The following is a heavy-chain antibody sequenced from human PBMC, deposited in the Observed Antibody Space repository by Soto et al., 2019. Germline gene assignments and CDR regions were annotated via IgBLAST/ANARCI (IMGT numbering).Heavy chain of an antibody. D-gene: IGHD2-8*01. CDR1: GFTFSSYS. Sequence: GGSLRLSCAASGFTFSSYSMNWVRQATGKGLEWVSYISSSSGTIYYADSVKGRFTISRDNAKNSLYLQMNSLRDEDTAVYYGAGQDNGGSFDGMAVWAKGATVPVSP. CDR3: AGQDNGGSFDGMAV. V-gene: IGHV3-48*02. CDR2: ISSSSGTI. J-gene: IGHJ6*04.